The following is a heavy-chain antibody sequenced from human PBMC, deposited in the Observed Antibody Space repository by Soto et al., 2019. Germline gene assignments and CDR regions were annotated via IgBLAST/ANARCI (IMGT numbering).Heavy chain of an antibody. CDR1: GGSISSGDYY. CDR3: ARDRRVGYSYGIFDY. V-gene: IGHV4-30-4*01. J-gene: IGHJ4*02. Sequence: PSETLSLTCTVSGGSISSGDYYWSWIRQPPGKGLEWIGYIYYSGSTYYNPSLKSRVTISVDTSKNQFSLKLSSVTAADTAVYYCARDRRVGYSYGIFDYGGQGTLVTVSS. D-gene: IGHD5-18*01. CDR2: IYYSGST.